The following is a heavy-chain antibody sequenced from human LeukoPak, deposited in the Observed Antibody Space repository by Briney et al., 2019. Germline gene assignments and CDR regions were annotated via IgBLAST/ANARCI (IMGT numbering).Heavy chain of an antibody. D-gene: IGHD5-12*01. Sequence: GGSLRLSCAASEFTFCSYSMNWVRQAPGKGLEWASSISSSSSYIYYADSVKGRFTISRDNAKNSLYLQMNSLRAEDTAVYYCARGRGYSGYDSFDYWGQGALVTVSS. J-gene: IGHJ4*02. CDR1: EFTFCSYS. V-gene: IGHV3-21*01. CDR2: ISSSSSYI. CDR3: ARGRGYSGYDSFDY.